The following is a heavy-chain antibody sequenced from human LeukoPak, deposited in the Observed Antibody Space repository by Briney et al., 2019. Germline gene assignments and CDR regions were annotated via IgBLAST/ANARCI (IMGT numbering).Heavy chain of an antibody. D-gene: IGHD3-10*01. J-gene: IGHJ4*02. CDR3: AKDDAWLRFGE. Sequence: ETLSLTCTVSGYSISSGYYWGWIRQPPGKGLEWVSGISPSADIKYYADSVKGRFTISRDNSKNMLYLEVISLTADDTAVYYCAKDDAWLRFGEWSQGTLVTVSS. CDR2: ISPSADIK. V-gene: IGHV3-23*01. CDR1: GYSISSGYY.